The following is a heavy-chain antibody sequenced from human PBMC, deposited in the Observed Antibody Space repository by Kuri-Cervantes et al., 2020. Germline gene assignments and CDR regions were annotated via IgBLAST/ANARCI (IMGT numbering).Heavy chain of an antibody. CDR2: ISSSSSTI. CDR3: ARSEAVVTTFYYYYYMDV. D-gene: IGHD3-22*01. V-gene: IGHV3-48*01. J-gene: IGHJ6*03. Sequence: GGSLRLSCAASGFTFSNAWMSWVRQAPGKGLEWVSYISSSSSTIYYADSVKGRFTISRDNAKNSLYLQMNSLRAEDTAVYYCARSEAVVTTFYYYYYMDVWGKGTTVTVSS. CDR1: GFTFSNAW.